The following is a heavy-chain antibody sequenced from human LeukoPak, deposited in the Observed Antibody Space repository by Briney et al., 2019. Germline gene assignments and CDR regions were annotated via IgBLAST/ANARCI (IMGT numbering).Heavy chain of an antibody. CDR3: ARGRLLRLRFLEWLSVHFDY. CDR2: INHSGGT. Sequence: SETLSLTCAVYGGSFSGYYWSWIRQPPGKGLEWIGEINHSGGTNYNPSLKSRVTISVDTSKNQFSLKLSSVTAADTAVYYCARGRLLRLRFLEWLSVHFDYWGQGTLVTVSS. D-gene: IGHD3-3*01. J-gene: IGHJ4*02. V-gene: IGHV4-34*01. CDR1: GGSFSGYY.